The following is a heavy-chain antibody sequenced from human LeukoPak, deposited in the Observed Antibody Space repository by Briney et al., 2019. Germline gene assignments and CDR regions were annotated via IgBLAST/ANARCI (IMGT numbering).Heavy chain of an antibody. J-gene: IGHJ4*02. Sequence: SETLSLTYAVYGGSFSGYYWSWIRQPPGKGREWIGEINHSGSTNYNPSLKSRVTISVDTSKNQFSLKLSSVTAADTAVYYCTRRNYDSSGYYYPDYWGQGTLVTVSS. CDR3: TRRNYDSSGYYYPDY. V-gene: IGHV4-34*01. CDR1: GGSFSGYY. D-gene: IGHD3-22*01. CDR2: INHSGST.